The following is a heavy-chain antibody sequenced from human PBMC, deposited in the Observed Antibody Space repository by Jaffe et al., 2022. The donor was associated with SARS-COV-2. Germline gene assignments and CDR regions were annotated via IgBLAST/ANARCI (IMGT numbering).Heavy chain of an antibody. Sequence: EVQLVESGGGLIQPGGSLRLSCAASGFTVSSNYMSWVRQAPGKGLEWVSVIYSGGSTYYADSVKGRFTISRDNSKNTLYLQMNSLRAEDTAVYYCARRGIYCSGGSCYLIGMDVWGQGTTVTVSS. J-gene: IGHJ6*02. D-gene: IGHD2-15*01. CDR2: IYSGGST. V-gene: IGHV3-53*01. CDR3: ARRGIYCSGGSCYLIGMDV. CDR1: GFTVSSNY.